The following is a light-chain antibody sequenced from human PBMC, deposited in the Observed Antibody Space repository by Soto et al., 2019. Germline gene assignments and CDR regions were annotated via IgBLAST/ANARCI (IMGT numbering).Light chain of an antibody. Sequence: EIVLTQSPDTLSLSPGERATLSCRASQILSSNYLAWYQQRPGQTPRLLIYGASTRATGIPARFSGSGSGTKFTLTISSLLAEDFAVYYCQQYNHWPPITFGQGTRLEIK. J-gene: IGKJ5*01. CDR2: GAS. CDR1: QILSSN. CDR3: QQYNHWPPIT. V-gene: IGKV3-15*01.